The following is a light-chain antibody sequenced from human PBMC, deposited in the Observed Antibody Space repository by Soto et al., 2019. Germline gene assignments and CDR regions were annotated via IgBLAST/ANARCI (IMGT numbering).Light chain of an antibody. V-gene: IGKV3-20*01. CDR2: GAS. CDR3: QQYGSSRT. CDR1: QTVSTY. Sequence: EIVSTQSPATLSLSPGERATLSCRASQTVSTYLAWFQQKPGQGPRLLIYGASSRATGTPGRFSGSGSGTDFTLPIRRMEPEDFAVDDCQQYGSSRTVGQGTKVDIK. J-gene: IGKJ1*01.